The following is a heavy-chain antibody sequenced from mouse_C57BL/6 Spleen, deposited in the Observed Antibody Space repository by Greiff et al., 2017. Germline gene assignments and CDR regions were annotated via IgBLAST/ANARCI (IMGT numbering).Heavy chain of an antibody. CDR3: ARGNGYYGYFDY. J-gene: IGHJ2*01. Sequence: QVQLQQSGAELARPGASVKLSCKASGYTFTSYGISWVKQRTGQGLEWIGEIYPRSGNTYYNEKFKGKATLTADKSSSTAYMELRSLASEDSAVYFCARGNGYYGYFDYWGQGTTLTVSS. CDR2: IYPRSGNT. V-gene: IGHV1-81*01. CDR1: GYTFTSYG. D-gene: IGHD2-3*01.